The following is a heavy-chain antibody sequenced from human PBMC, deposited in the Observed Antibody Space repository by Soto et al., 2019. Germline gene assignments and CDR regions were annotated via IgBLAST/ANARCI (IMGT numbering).Heavy chain of an antibody. J-gene: IGHJ4*02. V-gene: IGHV3-23*01. Sequence: EVQLLESGGGLVQPGGSLRLSCAASGFTFSSYSMSWVRQAPGKGLEWVSAISGSGGNTYYADSVKGRFTISRDNSKNTLYLQMNSLRAEDTAVYYCARAFQFWSGSNFDYWGQGTLVTVSS. CDR3: ARAFQFWSGSNFDY. CDR1: GFTFSSYS. D-gene: IGHD3-3*01. CDR2: ISGSGGNT.